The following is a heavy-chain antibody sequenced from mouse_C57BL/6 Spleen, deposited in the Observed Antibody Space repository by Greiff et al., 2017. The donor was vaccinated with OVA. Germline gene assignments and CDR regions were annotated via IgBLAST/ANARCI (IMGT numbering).Heavy chain of an antibody. D-gene: IGHD1-1*01. J-gene: IGHJ2*01. CDR2: INYDGSST. CDR1: GFTFSDYY. V-gene: IGHV5-16*01. CDR3: ARRKFYYGSSYDYFDY. Sequence: EVQVVESEGGLVQPGSSMKLSCTASGFTFSDYYMAWVRQVPEKGLEWVANINYDGSSTYYLDSLKSRFIISRDNAKNILYLQMSSLKSEDTATYYCARRKFYYGSSYDYFDYWGQGTTLTVSS.